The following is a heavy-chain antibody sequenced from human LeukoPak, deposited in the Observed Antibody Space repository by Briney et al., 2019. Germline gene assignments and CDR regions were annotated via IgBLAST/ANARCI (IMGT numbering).Heavy chain of an antibody. D-gene: IGHD3-22*01. CDR1: GFTFDDYA. CDR2: ISWNSGSI. V-gene: IGHV3-9*01. J-gene: IGHJ4*02. Sequence: GGSLRLSCAASGFTFDDYAMHWVRQAPGKGLEWVSGISWNSGSIGYADSVKGRFTISRDNAKNSLCLQMNSLRAEDTALYYCAKARSGYYGYYFDYWGQGTLVTVSS. CDR3: AKARSGYYGYYFDY.